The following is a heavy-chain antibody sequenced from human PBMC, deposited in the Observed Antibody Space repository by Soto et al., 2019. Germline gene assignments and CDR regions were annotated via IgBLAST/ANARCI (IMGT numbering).Heavy chain of an antibody. CDR2: ISGHNGNT. J-gene: IGHJ4*02. Sequence: QVQLVQSGAEVKKPGASVKVSCKASGYTFTNHGISWVRQAPGQGLEWLGWISGHNGNTKYAQRLQGRVTMTTDTSSSTAYMELRSLKSDYTAVYYCARDLYPLAYYFDYWGQGTLVTVSS. CDR3: ARDLYPLAYYFDY. V-gene: IGHV1-18*01. CDR1: GYTFTNHG.